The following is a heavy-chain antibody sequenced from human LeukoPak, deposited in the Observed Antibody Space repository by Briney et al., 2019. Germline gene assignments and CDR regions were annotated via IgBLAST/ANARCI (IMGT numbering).Heavy chain of an antibody. CDR1: GYTFTGYY. J-gene: IGHJ4*02. D-gene: IGHD2-15*01. V-gene: IGHV1-2*02. CDR2: INPNSGGT. Sequence: PEASVKVSCKASGYTFTGYYIHWVRQAPGQGLEWMGWINPNSGGTNHAQRFQGRVTMTRDTSISTAYMELSRLRSDDTAVYYCARTFDRYYLSGLDYWGQGTLVTVSS. CDR3: ARTFDRYYLSGLDY.